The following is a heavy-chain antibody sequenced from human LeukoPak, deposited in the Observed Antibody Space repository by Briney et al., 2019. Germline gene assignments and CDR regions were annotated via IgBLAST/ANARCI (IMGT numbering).Heavy chain of an antibody. V-gene: IGHV4-38-2*01. Sequence: SETLSLTCAVSGYSISSAYYWGWIRQPPGKGLEWIGTIYHSGNTYYNPSLKSRVTISVDTSKNQFSLKVSCVTAADAAVYYCARQHPPPRIRLVRGVEYWGQGTLVTVSS. J-gene: IGHJ4*02. CDR3: ARQHPPPRIRLVRGVEY. D-gene: IGHD3-10*01. CDR1: GYSISSAYY. CDR2: IYHSGNT.